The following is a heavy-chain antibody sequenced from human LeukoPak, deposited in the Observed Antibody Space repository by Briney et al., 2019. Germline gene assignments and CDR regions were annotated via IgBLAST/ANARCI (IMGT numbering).Heavy chain of an antibody. Sequence: PSETLSLTCAVYLGSFSGYYWSWIRPPPGRGLEWIGEINHRGSTNYNPPLKSRVTISVDTSKNQFSLKLSSVTAADTAVYYCARNLLWCGELRPAFDIWGKGTMVTVSS. V-gene: IGHV4-34*01. D-gene: IGHD3-10*01. CDR2: INHRGST. CDR3: ARNLLWCGELRPAFDI. CDR1: LGSFSGYY. J-gene: IGHJ3*02.